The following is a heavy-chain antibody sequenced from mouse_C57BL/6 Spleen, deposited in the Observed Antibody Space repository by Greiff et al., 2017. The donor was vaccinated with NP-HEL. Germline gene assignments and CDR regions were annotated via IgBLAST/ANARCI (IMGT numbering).Heavy chain of an antibody. Sequence: VQLQQPGAELVRPGSSVKLSCKASGYTFTSYWMDWVKQRPGQGLEWIGNIYPSDSETHYNQKFKDKATLTVDKSSSTAYMQLSSLTSEDSAVYYCARKDYDYDWYFDVWGTGTTVTVSS. J-gene: IGHJ1*03. CDR3: ARKDYDYDWYFDV. CDR2: IYPSDSET. V-gene: IGHV1-61*01. CDR1: GYTFTSYW. D-gene: IGHD2-4*01.